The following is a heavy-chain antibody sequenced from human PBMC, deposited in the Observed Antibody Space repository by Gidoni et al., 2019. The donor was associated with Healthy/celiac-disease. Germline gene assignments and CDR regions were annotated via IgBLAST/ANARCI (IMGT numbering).Heavy chain of an antibody. Sequence: EVQLLESGGGLVQPGGSLRLSCAASGLTFSSYAMSWVRQAPGKGLEWVSAISGSGGSTYYADSVKGRFTISRDNSKNTLYLQMNSLRAEDTAVYYCAKTGSRDGYNYSDYWGQGTLVTVSS. D-gene: IGHD5-12*01. CDR1: GLTFSSYA. CDR3: AKTGSRDGYNYSDY. V-gene: IGHV3-23*01. J-gene: IGHJ4*02. CDR2: ISGSGGST.